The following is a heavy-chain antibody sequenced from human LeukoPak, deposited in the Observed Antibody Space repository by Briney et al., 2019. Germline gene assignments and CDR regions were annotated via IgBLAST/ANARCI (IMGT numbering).Heavy chain of an antibody. V-gene: IGHV3-30-3*01. CDR3: AKGDQYSSGGRNY. Sequence: PGGSLRLSCAASGFTFSSYAVHWVRQAPGKGLEWVAVISYDGSNKYYADSVKGRFTISRDNSKNTLYLQMNSLRAEDTAVYYCAKGDQYSSGGRNYWGQGTLVTVSS. J-gene: IGHJ4*02. CDR2: ISYDGSNK. CDR1: GFTFSSYA. D-gene: IGHD6-19*01.